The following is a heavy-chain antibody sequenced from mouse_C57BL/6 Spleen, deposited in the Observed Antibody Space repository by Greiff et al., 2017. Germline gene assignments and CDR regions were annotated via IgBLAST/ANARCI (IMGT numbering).Heavy chain of an antibody. D-gene: IGHD2-14*01. J-gene: IGHJ4*01. CDR2: IYPGDGDT. CDR3: ARNRDPVGAMDY. CDR1: GYAFSSYW. Sequence: QVQLKESGAELVKPGASVKISCKASGYAFSSYWMNWVKQRPGKGLEWIGQIYPGDGDTNYNGKFKGKATLTADKSSSTAYMQLSSLTSEDSAVYFCARNRDPVGAMDYWGQGTSVTVSS. V-gene: IGHV1-80*01.